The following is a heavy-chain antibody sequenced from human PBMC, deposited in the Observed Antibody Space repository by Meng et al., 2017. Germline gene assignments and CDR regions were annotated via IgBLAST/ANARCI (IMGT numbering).Heavy chain of an antibody. CDR1: GGSISMGGYY. V-gene: IGHV4-31*01. CDR2: IYYSGST. D-gene: IGHD5-18*01. J-gene: IGHJ5*02. CDR3: ARADRRVGSYGPNWFDP. Sequence: RQRSGPGLVKPSPTLSLTCTVSGGSISMGGYYWRWIRQHPGKGLEWIGYIYYSGSTYYNPSLKSLVTISVDTSKNQFSLKLSSVTAADTAVYYCARADRRVGSYGPNWFDPWGQGTLVTVSS.